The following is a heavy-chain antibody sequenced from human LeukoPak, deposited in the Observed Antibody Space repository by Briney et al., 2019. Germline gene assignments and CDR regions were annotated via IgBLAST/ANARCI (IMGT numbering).Heavy chain of an antibody. J-gene: IGHJ6*02. CDR3: ARDENCRGGSCYTYYYYYGMDV. V-gene: IGHV3-30-3*01. CDR1: GFTFSSYA. D-gene: IGHD2-15*01. CDR2: ISYDGSNK. Sequence: PGGSLRLSCAASGFTFSSYAMHWVRQAPGNGLEWVAVISYDGSNKYYADSVKGRFTISRDNSKNTLYLQMNSLRAEDTAVYYCARDENCRGGSCYTYYYYYGMDVWGQGTTVTVSS.